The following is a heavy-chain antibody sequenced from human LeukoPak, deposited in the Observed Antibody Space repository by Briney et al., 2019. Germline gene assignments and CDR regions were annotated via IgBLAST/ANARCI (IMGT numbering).Heavy chain of an antibody. D-gene: IGHD3-10*01. CDR3: VTEFNYYGSGSYC. CDR1: GFTFSSYS. CDR2: ISSRSKYI. V-gene: IGHV3-21*01. J-gene: IGHJ4*02. Sequence: PGGSLRLSCAASGFTFSSYSMNWVRQAPGKGLEWVSSISSRSKYIYHADSVKGRFTVSRDDAKNSPYLQMNSLRAEDTAVYYCVTEFNYYGSGSYCWGQGTLVTVSS.